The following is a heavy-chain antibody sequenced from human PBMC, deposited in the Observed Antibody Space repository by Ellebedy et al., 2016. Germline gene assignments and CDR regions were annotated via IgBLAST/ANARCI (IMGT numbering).Heavy chain of an antibody. V-gene: IGHV3-23*01. J-gene: IGHJ4*02. CDR3: AKASRWLQYYFDY. CDR2: ISGSGGST. CDR1: GFIVSSNY. Sequence: GGSLRLXXAASGFIVSSNYMSWVRQAPGKGLEWVSAISGSGGSTYYADSVKGRFTISRDNSKNTLYLQMNSLRAEDTAVYYCAKASRWLQYYFDYWGQGTLVTVSS. D-gene: IGHD5-24*01.